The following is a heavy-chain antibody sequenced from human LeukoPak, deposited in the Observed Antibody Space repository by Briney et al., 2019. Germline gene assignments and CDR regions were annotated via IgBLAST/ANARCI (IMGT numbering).Heavy chain of an antibody. J-gene: IGHJ4*02. V-gene: IGHV3-30-3*01. CDR1: GFTFSSYA. CDR2: ISYDGSNK. D-gene: IGHD2-21*01. Sequence: GGSLRLSCAASGFTFSSYAMHWVRQAPGKGLEWVAVISYDGSNKYYADSVKGRFTISRDNSKNTLYLQMNSLRAEDTAVYYCARVDSPLIATRAFDYWGQGTLVTVSS. CDR3: ARVDSPLIATRAFDY.